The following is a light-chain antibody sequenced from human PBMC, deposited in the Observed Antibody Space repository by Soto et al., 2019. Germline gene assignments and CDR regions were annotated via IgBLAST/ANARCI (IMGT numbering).Light chain of an antibody. V-gene: IGLV2-14*03. J-gene: IGLJ2*01. CDR3: TSWTTSNTMT. CDR2: DVN. CDR1: SSDIGAYNF. Sequence: QSALTQPASVSGSPGQSITISCTGTSSDIGAYNFVSWYQQHPGKAPKLMLYDVNIRPSGVSNRFSGSKSGNTASLTISGLQAEDEADYYCTSWTTSNTMTLGGGTKVTLL.